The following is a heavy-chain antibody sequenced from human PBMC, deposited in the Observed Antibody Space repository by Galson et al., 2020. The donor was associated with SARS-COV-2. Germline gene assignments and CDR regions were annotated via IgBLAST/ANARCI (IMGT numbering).Heavy chain of an antibody. V-gene: IGHV3-33*01. D-gene: IGHD2-2*01. CDR3: ARDRSPAAILGFDY. CDR2: IWYDGSNK. Sequence: GGSLRLSCAASGFTFSSYGMHWVRQAPGKGLEWVAVIWYDGSNKYYADSVKGRFTISRDNSKNTLYLQMNSLRAEDTAVYYCARDRSPAAILGFDYWGQGTLVTVSS. J-gene: IGHJ4*02. CDR1: GFTFSSYG.